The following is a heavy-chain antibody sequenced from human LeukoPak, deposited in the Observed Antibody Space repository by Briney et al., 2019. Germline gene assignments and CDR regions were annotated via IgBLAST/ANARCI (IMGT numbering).Heavy chain of an antibody. CDR3: TRVGYIDEGIDY. V-gene: IGHV3-7*04. Sequence: GGSLRLSCVASGFPFSSYWMTWVRQAPGKELEWVANIKQDGSKKSYVDSVKGRFTISRDNAKNSLYLQMNSLRAEDTAIYYCTRVGYIDEGIDYWGQGTLVTVSS. CDR2: IKQDGSKK. D-gene: IGHD5-24*01. CDR1: GFPFSSYW. J-gene: IGHJ4*02.